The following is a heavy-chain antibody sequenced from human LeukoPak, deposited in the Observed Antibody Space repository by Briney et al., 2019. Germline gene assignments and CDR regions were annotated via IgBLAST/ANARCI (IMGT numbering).Heavy chain of an antibody. J-gene: IGHJ6*03. V-gene: IGHV1-2*06. Sequence: ASVKVSCKASGYTFTGYYIHWVRQAPGQGLEWMGRINPNSGDPNYPQKFQGRVTMTRDTSISTAYMEMSSLTSDDTAVYYCARSARHCNNGVCFTDYYIDLWGKGTTVIVSS. CDR2: INPNSGDP. CDR3: ARSARHCNNGVCFTDYYIDL. CDR1: GYTFTGYY. D-gene: IGHD2-8*01.